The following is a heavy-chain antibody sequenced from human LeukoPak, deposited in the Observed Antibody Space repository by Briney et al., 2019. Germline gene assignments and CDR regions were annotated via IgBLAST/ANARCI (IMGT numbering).Heavy chain of an antibody. Sequence: GSLRLSCAASGFTFSSYGMHWVRQAPGKGLEWVAFIRYDGSNKYYADSVKGRFTISRDNSKNTLYLQMNSLRAEDTAVYYCARDRKWELLRDHYYYYMDVWGKGTTVTVSS. CDR3: ARDRKWELLRDHYYYYMDV. CDR2: IRYDGSNK. D-gene: IGHD1-26*01. J-gene: IGHJ6*03. CDR1: GFTFSSYG. V-gene: IGHV3-30*02.